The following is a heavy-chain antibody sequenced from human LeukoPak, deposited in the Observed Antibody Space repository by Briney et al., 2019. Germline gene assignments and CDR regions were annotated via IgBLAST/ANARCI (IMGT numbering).Heavy chain of an antibody. Sequence: GGSLRLSCAASGFTFSIYGMHWVRQAPGKGLEWVAFIRYDGSNKYYVDSVKGRFTISRDNYKNTLYLQMNSLRAEDTAVYYCAKDYMPFGTDYYYYYMDVWGKGTTVTVSS. V-gene: IGHV3-30*02. CDR1: GFTFSIYG. J-gene: IGHJ6*03. CDR2: IRYDGSNK. CDR3: AKDYMPFGTDYYYYYMDV. D-gene: IGHD2-2*01.